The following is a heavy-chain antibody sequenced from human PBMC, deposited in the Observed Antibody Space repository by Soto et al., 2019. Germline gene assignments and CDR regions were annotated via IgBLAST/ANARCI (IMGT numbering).Heavy chain of an antibody. CDR1: GGSISSSSYY. CDR3: ARRVYEGCSSTSCYIPRKGKHYYYMDV. D-gene: IGHD2-2*02. CDR2: IYYSGST. Sequence: QLQLQESGPGLVKPSETLSLTCTVSGGSISSSSYYWGWIRQPPGKGLEWIGSIYYSGSTYYNPSLKSRVTLSVDTSKNQFSLKLSSVTAADTAVYYCARRVYEGCSSTSCYIPRKGKHYYYMDVWGKGTTVTVSS. J-gene: IGHJ6*03. V-gene: IGHV4-39*01.